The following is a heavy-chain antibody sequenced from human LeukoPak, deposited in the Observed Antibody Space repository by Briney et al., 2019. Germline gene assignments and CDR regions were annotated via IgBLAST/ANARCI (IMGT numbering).Heavy chain of an antibody. V-gene: IGHV6-1*01. J-gene: IGHJ4*02. Sequence: SQTLSLTCAISGDSVSSNSAAWNWIRQSPSRGLEWLGRTYYRSKWYYDYAVAVKSRISINPDTSKNQFSLKLSSVTAADTAVYYCARGGKKWLQFRPRKSPYYFDYWGQGTLVTVSS. D-gene: IGHD5-24*01. CDR3: ARGGKKWLQFRPRKSPYYFDY. CDR2: TYYRSKWYY. CDR1: GDSVSSNSAA.